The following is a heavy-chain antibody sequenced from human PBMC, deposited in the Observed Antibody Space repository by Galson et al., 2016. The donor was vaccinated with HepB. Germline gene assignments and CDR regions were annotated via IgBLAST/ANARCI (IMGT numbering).Heavy chain of an antibody. CDR1: GFTFSHYA. CDR3: ARDGIDSRGPGFDS. CDR2: ISFDGYNQ. D-gene: IGHD3-22*01. Sequence: SLRLSCAASGFTFSHYAMHWVRQAPGKGLEWVALISFDGYNQDYADSVRGRLTISRDNSNYTLYLQMNSLRPEDTAIYYCARDGIDSRGPGFDSWGQGTLVTNSS. J-gene: IGHJ4*02. V-gene: IGHV3-30-3*01.